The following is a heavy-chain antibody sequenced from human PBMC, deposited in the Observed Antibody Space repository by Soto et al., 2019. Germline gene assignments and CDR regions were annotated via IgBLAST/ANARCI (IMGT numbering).Heavy chain of an antibody. V-gene: IGHV1-18*01. Sequence: QVQLVQSGAEVKKPGASVKVSCKASGYTLNTYGISWVRQAPGQGLEWMGWISANNDNTNYPQKLQGRVTMTTDTSTSTAYMEMRSLTSADTAVYYCARGTYFAYWGQGTLVTFSS. J-gene: IGHJ4*02. CDR2: ISANNDNT. CDR3: ARGTYFAY. CDR1: GYTLNTYG.